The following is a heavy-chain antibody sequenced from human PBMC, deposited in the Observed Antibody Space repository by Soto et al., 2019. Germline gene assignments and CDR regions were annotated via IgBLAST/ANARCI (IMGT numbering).Heavy chain of an antibody. CDR2: IRSKANSYAT. D-gene: IGHD3-10*01. J-gene: IGHJ6*02. V-gene: IGHV3-73*01. Sequence: GGSLRLSCAASGFTFSGSAMHWVRQASGKGLEWVGRIRSKANSYATAYAASVKGRFTISRDDSKNTAYLQMNSLKTEDTAVYYCTRHKEWFGQDYYYYGMDVWGQGTPVTVSS. CDR1: GFTFSGSA. CDR3: TRHKEWFGQDYYYYGMDV.